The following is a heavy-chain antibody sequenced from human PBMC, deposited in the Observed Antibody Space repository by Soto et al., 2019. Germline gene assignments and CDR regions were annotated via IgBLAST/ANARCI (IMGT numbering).Heavy chain of an antibody. J-gene: IGHJ4*02. CDR3: AKGGAMEQQLERPSYYFDY. V-gene: IGHV3-23*01. CDR1: GFTFSSYA. CDR2: ISGSGGST. Sequence: EVQLLESGGGLVQPGGSLRLSCAASGFTFSSYAMSWVRQAPGKGLEWVSAISGSGGSTYYADSVKGRFTISSDNSKNTLYLQMNSLRAEDTAVYYCAKGGAMEQQLERPSYYFDYWGQGTLVTVSS. D-gene: IGHD6-13*01.